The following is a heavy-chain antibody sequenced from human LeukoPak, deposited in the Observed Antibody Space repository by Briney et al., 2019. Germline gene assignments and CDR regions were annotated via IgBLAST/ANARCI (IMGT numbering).Heavy chain of an antibody. CDR2: VHHSGTA. J-gene: IGHJ3*02. D-gene: IGHD3-22*01. CDR1: NGSISNYF. CDR3: ASLGGYYESSSYSQLDAFDI. V-gene: IGHV4-59*01. Sequence: PSETLSLTCTVSNGSISNYFWSWIRQPPGKRLECIGYVHHSGTANYNPSLMSRVNISIDTSEHRLSLKLSSVTAADTALYYCASLGGYYESSSYSQLDAFDIWGQGTMVTVSS.